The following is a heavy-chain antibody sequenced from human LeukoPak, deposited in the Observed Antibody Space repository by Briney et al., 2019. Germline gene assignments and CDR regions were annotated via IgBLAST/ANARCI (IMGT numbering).Heavy chain of an antibody. Sequence: GGSLRLSCAAPGFTFSSYGMHWVRQAPGKGLEWVAFIRYDGSDKYYADPVKGRFTISRDNSKNTLYLQMNSLRAEDTAVYYCAKYGYSNDWYGFDYWGQGTLVTVSS. CDR1: GFTFSSYG. D-gene: IGHD6-19*01. CDR2: IRYDGSDK. J-gene: IGHJ4*02. V-gene: IGHV3-30*02. CDR3: AKYGYSNDWYGFDY.